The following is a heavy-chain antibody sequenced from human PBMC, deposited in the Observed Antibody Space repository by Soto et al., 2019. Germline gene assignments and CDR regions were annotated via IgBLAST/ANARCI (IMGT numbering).Heavy chain of an antibody. CDR3: ARDCESIAARWHWFDP. D-gene: IGHD6-6*01. J-gene: IGHJ5*02. V-gene: IGHV3-30-3*01. Sequence: PGWSLRLCCAAAGFTFSSYAMDWVRQAPGKGLEWVAVISYDGSNKYYADSVKGRFTISRDNSKNTLYLQMNSLRAEDTAVYYCARDCESIAARWHWFDPWGQGTLVTVSS. CDR1: GFTFSSYA. CDR2: ISYDGSNK.